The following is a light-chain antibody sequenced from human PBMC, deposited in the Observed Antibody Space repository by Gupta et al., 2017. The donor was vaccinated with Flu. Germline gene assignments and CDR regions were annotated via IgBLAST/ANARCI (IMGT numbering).Light chain of an antibody. V-gene: IGKV3-11*01. CDR2: DAS. CDR3: QQQNNWPLT. J-gene: IGKJ4*01. CDR1: QSVSSF. Sequence: EIVLTQSPATLSLSPGEGATLSCRASQSVSSFLGWYQQKPAQAPRLLIYDASKRATGIPARFSGGGSGTDFTLTISSLEPEDFAVYYCQQQNNWPLTFGGGTKVQIK.